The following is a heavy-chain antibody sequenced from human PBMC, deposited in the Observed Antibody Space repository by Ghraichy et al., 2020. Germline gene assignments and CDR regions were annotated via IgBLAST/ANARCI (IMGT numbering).Heavy chain of an antibody. CDR1: GFTFSSYA. V-gene: IGHV3-30*04. CDR2: ISYDGSNK. Sequence: GGSLRLSCAASGFTFSSYAMHWVRQATGEGLEWVVVISYDGSNKYYADSVKGRFTISRDNSKNTLYLQMNSLRAEDTAVYYCARDPSHYYDSVYYFAYWGQGTLVTVSS. D-gene: IGHD3-22*01. CDR3: ARDPSHYYDSVYYFAY. J-gene: IGHJ4*02.